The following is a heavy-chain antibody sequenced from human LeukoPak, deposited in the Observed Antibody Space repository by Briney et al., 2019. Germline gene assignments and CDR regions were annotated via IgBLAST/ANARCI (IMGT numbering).Heavy chain of an antibody. CDR3: ARDGVQQWLSYYFEY. J-gene: IGHJ4*02. Sequence: PGGSLRLSCAASGFTFSSYAMHWVRQAPGKGLEWVAVISFDGGNKYYADSVKGRFTSSRDNSKNTLYLQMNSLRPEDTAVYYCARDGVQQWLSYYFEYWAREPWSPSPQ. D-gene: IGHD5-18*01. CDR1: GFTFSSYA. V-gene: IGHV3-30*04. CDR2: ISFDGGNK.